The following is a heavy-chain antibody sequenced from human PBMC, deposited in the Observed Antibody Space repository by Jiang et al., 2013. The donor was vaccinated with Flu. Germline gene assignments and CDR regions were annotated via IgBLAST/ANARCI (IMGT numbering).Heavy chain of an antibody. CDR2: VIPVLNFP. CDR1: GGTFSTYA. Sequence: SGAEVKKPGSSVKVSCKASGGTFSTYAISWVRQAPGQGLEWMGRVIPVLNFPTSAQKFRHRVTISADKSTSTIYMELTSLTSEDTAMYYCATKIGECSGVSCYALLLLDLWGPGTLVTVSS. CDR3: ATKIGECSGVSCYALLLLDL. D-gene: IGHD2-15*01. J-gene: IGHJ2*01. V-gene: IGHV1-69*04.